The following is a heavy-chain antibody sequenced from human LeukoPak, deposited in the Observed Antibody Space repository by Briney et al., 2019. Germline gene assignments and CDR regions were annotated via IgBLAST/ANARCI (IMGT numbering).Heavy chain of an antibody. D-gene: IGHD3-16*01. V-gene: IGHV3-30*02. Sequence: PGGSLRLSCAASGFTFRADGMNWAGQAPGKGLEWVTFIRYDGSGEYYADSVRGRFTISRDNSKNTWFLQMDSLRFDDTGVYFCEKRVDSYDSSRAFYDAVDLWGQGTMVTVSS. J-gene: IGHJ3*01. CDR1: GFTFRADG. CDR3: EKRVDSYDSSRAFYDAVDL. CDR2: IRYDGSGE.